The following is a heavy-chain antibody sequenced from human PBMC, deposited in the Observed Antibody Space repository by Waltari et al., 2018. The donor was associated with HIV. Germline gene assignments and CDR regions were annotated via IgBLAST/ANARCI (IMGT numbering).Heavy chain of an antibody. V-gene: IGHV3-7*01. CDR1: GFTFDFSW. Sequence: EVQLVESGGGWVQPGGSLTLTWEAPGFTFDFSWLSWVRQAPGKGLEWVANINQAGTERHYVDSVRGRFTISRDNGKTSLFLQMNSLSVEDTAVYYCATTHGSGDFDNDFDYWGQGTLV. CDR3: ATTHGSGDFDNDFDY. CDR2: INQAGTER. D-gene: IGHD3-10*01. J-gene: IGHJ4*02.